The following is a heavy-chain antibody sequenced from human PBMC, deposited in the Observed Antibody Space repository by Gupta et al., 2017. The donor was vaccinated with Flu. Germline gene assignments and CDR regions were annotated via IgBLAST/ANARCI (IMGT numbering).Heavy chain of an antibody. CDR2: ISSSGSTI. J-gene: IGHJ4*02. Sequence: VQPGGSLRLSCAASGFTFSSYEMNWVRQAPGKGLEWVSYISSSGSTIYYADSVKGRFTISRDNAKNSLYLQMNSLRAEDTAVYYCAREPSLVGATDYWGQGNLVTVSS. CDR3: AREPSLVGATDY. D-gene: IGHD1-26*01. V-gene: IGHV3-48*03. CDR1: GFTFSSYE.